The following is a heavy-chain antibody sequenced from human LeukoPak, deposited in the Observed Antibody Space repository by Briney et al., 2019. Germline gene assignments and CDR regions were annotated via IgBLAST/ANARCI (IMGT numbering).Heavy chain of an antibody. D-gene: IGHD3-16*02. CDR1: GGSISSSSYY. Sequence: SETLSLTCTVSGGSISSSSYYWGWIRQPPGKGLEWIGSIYYSGSTYYNPSLKSRVTISVDTSKNQFSLKLSSVTAADTAVYYCARNPSYDYVWGSYLGFLDYWGQGTLVTVSS. CDR3: ARNPSYDYVWGSYLGFLDY. J-gene: IGHJ4*02. CDR2: IYYSGST. V-gene: IGHV4-39*07.